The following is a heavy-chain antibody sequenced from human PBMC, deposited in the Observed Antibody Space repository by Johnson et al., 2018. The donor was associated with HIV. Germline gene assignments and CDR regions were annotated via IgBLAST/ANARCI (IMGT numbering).Heavy chain of an antibody. J-gene: IGHJ3*02. CDR1: GFTVIGNY. D-gene: IGHD2-2*01. V-gene: IGHV3-66*04. Sequence: VQLVESGGGLVQPGGSLRLSCAASGFTVIGNYMSWVRQAPGKGLEWVSVIYSGGSTYYADSVKGRFTISRDGSKNTLFLQMNSLRAEDTAVYYCARRCSSSSCSHGAFDIWGQGTVVTVSS. CDR2: IYSGGST. CDR3: ARRCSSSSCSHGAFDI.